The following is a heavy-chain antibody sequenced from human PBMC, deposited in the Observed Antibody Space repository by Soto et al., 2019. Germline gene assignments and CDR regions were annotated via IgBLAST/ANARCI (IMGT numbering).Heavy chain of an antibody. Sequence: ASVKVSCKVSGYTLTELSMHWVRQAPGKGLEWMGGFDPEDGETIYAQKFQGRVTMTKDTSTDTAYMELSSLRSEDTAVYYCATEMSGAARPGWFDPWGQGTLVTVPS. J-gene: IGHJ5*02. CDR3: ATEMSGAARPGWFDP. D-gene: IGHD6-6*01. V-gene: IGHV1-24*01. CDR1: GYTLTELS. CDR2: FDPEDGET.